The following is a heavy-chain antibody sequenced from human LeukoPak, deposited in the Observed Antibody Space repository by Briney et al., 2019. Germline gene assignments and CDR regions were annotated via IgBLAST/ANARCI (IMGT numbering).Heavy chain of an antibody. Sequence: PSETLSLTCAVYGGSFSGYYWSWIRQPPGKGLEWIGEINHSGNTNYNPSLKSRVTISVDTSKNQFSLKLSSVTAADTAIYYCARAVSGRFDYWGQGTLVTVSS. V-gene: IGHV4-34*01. CDR1: GGSFSGYY. D-gene: IGHD6-19*01. CDR2: INHSGNT. J-gene: IGHJ4*02. CDR3: ARAVSGRFDY.